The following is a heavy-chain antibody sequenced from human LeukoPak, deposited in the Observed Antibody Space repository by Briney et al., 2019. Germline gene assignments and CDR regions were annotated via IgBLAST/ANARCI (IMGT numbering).Heavy chain of an antibody. Sequence: GGSLRLSCAASGFTFSSYEMNWVRQAPGKGLEWVSYINSSGSTIYYADSVKGRFTISRDNAKNSLYLQMNSLRAEDTAVYYCARDPENVSGSHSHFDLWGRGTLVTVSS. CDR3: ARDPENVSGSHSHFDL. D-gene: IGHD1-26*01. CDR2: INSSGSTI. J-gene: IGHJ2*01. CDR1: GFTFSSYE. V-gene: IGHV3-48*03.